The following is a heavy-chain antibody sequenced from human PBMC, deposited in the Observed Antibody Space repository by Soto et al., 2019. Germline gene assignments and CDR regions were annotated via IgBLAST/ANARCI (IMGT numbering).Heavy chain of an antibody. D-gene: IGHD6-13*01. CDR1: GGSISSYY. Sequence: PSETLSLTCTVSGGSISSYYWRWIRQPPGKGLEGIGYIYYSGSTNYNPSLKSRVTMTEDTSTDTAYMELSSLRSEDTAVYYCATDRKSSSWDYYFDYWGQGTLVTVSS. V-gene: IGHV4-59*01. CDR2: IYYSGST. J-gene: IGHJ4*02. CDR3: ATDRKSSSWDYYFDY.